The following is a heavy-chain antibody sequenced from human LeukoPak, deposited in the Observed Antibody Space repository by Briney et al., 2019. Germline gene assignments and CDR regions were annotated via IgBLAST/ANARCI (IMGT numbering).Heavy chain of an antibody. CDR3: ARGSSSWYGDYYYYMDV. J-gene: IGHJ6*03. Sequence: ASVKVSCKACGYTFTSYGISWVRQAPGQGLEWMGWISAYNGNTNYAQKLQGRVTMTTDTSTSTAYMELRSLRSDDTAVYYCARGSSSWYGDYYYYMDVWGKGTTVTVSS. V-gene: IGHV1-18*01. CDR2: ISAYNGNT. CDR1: GYTFTSYG. D-gene: IGHD6-13*01.